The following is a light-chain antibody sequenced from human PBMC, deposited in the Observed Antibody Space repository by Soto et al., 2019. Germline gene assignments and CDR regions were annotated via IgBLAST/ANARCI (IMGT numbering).Light chain of an antibody. V-gene: IGLV2-14*01. CDR3: NSYTRFSTYV. Sequence: QSALTQPASVSGSPGQSITISCTGAGSDVGLYDFVSWYQHHPGKAPKLLIFEVSYRPSGVSSRFSGSKSGNTASLTISGLQAEDEADYYCNSYTRFSTYVFGTGTKVTVL. CDR1: GSDVGLYDF. J-gene: IGLJ1*01. CDR2: EVS.